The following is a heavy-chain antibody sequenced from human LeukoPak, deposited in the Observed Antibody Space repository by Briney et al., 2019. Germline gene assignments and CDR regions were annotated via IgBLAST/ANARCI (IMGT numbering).Heavy chain of an antibody. CDR2: INHSGST. CDR3: ARGLGGISTGYFGFDY. CDR1: GGSFSGYY. Sequence: SGTLSLTCAVYGGSFSGYYWSWIRQPPGKGLEWIGEINHSGSTNYNPSLKSRVTISVDTSKNQFSLKLSSVTAADTAVYYCARGLGGISTGYFGFDYWGQGTLVTVSS. J-gene: IGHJ4*02. V-gene: IGHV4-34*01. D-gene: IGHD3-9*01.